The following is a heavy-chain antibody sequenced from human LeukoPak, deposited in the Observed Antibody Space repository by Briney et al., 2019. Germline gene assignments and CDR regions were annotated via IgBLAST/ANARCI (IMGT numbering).Heavy chain of an antibody. CDR3: ARGEAVAGLHTFDY. CDR1: GFAFSDYY. V-gene: IGHV3-11*04. CDR2: ISSSGSTI. Sequence: GGSLRLSCAASGFAFSDYYMSCLRQAPGKGLQWVSYISSSGSTIYYADSVMGRFTISRDNAKNSLYLQMNSLRAEDTAVYFCARGEAVAGLHTFDYWGQGTLVTVSS. D-gene: IGHD6-19*01. J-gene: IGHJ4*02.